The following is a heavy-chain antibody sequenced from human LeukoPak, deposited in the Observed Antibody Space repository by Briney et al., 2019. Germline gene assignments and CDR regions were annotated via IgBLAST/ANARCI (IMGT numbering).Heavy chain of an antibody. J-gene: IGHJ4*02. Sequence: RRSLRHSCAASGFSFSNFAIHWVRQAPGKGLEWLAVISHDGTTKYYADSVKGRFTIPRDNSNNSLSLQMNSLSAEDTAVYYCARARGRWHLLPLDFWGQGTLLTVSS. CDR3: ARARGRWHLLPLDF. CDR2: ISHDGTTK. V-gene: IGHV3-30*04. CDR1: GFSFSNFA. D-gene: IGHD1-26*01.